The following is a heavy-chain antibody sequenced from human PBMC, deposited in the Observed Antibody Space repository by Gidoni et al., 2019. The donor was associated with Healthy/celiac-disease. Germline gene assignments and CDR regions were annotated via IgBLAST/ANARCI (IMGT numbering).Heavy chain of an antibody. Sequence: QVQLQPWGAGLLKPSETLSLPCAVYGGSFSGYYWSWIRQPPGTGLEWIGEINHSGSTNYNPSLKSRVTISVDTSKNQFSLKLSSVTAADTAVYYCASGKSGSGWYVGLGYYYYYGMDVWGQGTTVTVSS. CDR2: INHSGST. CDR3: ASGKSGSGWYVGLGYYYYYGMDV. CDR1: GGSFSGYY. V-gene: IGHV4-34*01. J-gene: IGHJ6*02. D-gene: IGHD6-19*01.